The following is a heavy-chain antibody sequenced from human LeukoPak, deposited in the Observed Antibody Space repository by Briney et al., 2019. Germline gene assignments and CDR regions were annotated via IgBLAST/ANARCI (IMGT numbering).Heavy chain of an antibody. J-gene: IGHJ1*01. CDR1: GVSFSDNS. CDR2: IYQSKYT. CDR3: ARIRCSPGEDLCYNE. D-gene: IGHD2-15*01. Sequence: PSETLSLTCGVRGVSFSDNSWSWVRQSPGKGLEWIGEIYQSKYTTYNPSLKSRVTISADTSVNQLSLRVTSVTAADTAIYSCARIRCSPGEDLCYNEWGRGTLVTVSS. V-gene: IGHV4-34*01.